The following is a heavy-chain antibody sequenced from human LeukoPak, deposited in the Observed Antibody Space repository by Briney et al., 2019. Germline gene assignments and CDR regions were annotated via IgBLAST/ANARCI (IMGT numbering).Heavy chain of an antibody. V-gene: IGHV3-21*01. CDR2: ISSSSSYI. Sequence: GGPLTLSRAASGFPFNSYSMNWVRQAPAKGLEGVSSISSSSSYIYYADSVKGRFTISRDNAKNSLYLQMNSLRAEDTAVYYCARVWSDCYVTNCYISEYWGQGTLVTVSS. CDR3: ARVWSDCYVTNCYISEY. CDR1: GFPFNSYS. D-gene: IGHD3-3*01. J-gene: IGHJ4*02.